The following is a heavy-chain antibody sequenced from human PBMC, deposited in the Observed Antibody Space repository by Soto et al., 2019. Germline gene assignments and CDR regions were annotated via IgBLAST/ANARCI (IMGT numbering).Heavy chain of an antibody. CDR2: MNPNSGNT. V-gene: IGHV1-8*01. J-gene: IGHJ5*02. CDR1: GYTFTSYD. CDR3: ARLKQDYAVA. Sequence: QVQLVQSGAEVKKPGASVKVSCKASGYTFTSYDINWVRLATGQGLEWMGWMNPNSGNTAYAQKFQGRVTMTRNTSRSTAYMERSSMRSEDTAVYYCARLKQDYAVAWGQGTLVTVSS. D-gene: IGHD3-16*01.